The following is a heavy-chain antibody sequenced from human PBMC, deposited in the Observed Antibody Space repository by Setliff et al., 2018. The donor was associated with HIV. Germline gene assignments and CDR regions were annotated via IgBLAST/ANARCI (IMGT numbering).Heavy chain of an antibody. D-gene: IGHD6-25*01. CDR1: GGTISNYG. V-gene: IGHV1-69*13. J-gene: IGHJ3*02. Sequence: GASVKVSCKAPGGTISNYGISWVRQAPGQGFEWMGGIIPIFGTANYAQKFQGRVTITADESTNTAYMDLSSLRSDDTAVYYCVTGGGSGAFDIWGQGTMVTVSS. CDR3: VTGGGSGAFDI. CDR2: IIPIFGTA.